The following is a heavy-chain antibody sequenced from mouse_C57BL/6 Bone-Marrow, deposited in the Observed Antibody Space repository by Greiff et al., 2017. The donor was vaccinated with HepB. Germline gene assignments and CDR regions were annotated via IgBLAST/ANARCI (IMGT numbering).Heavy chain of an antibody. Sequence: VQLQQSGAELVKPGASVKLSCTASGFNIKDYYMHWVKQRTEQGLEWIGRIDPEDGETKYAPKFQGKATITADTSSNTAYLQISSLTSEDTAVYYCARSLIYYYGSSLWYFDVWGTGTTVTVSS. CDR2: IDPEDGET. D-gene: IGHD1-1*01. J-gene: IGHJ1*03. V-gene: IGHV14-2*01. CDR3: ARSLIYYYGSSLWYFDV. CDR1: GFNIKDYY.